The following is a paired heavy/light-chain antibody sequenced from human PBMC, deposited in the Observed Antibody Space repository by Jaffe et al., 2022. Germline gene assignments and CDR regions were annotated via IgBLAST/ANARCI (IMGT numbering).Light chain of an antibody. CDR1: SLRSYY. CDR2: GKN. J-gene: IGLJ1*01. V-gene: IGLV3-19*01. Sequence: SSELTQDPAVSVALGQTVRITCQGDSLRSYYASWYQQKPGQAPVLVIYGKNNRPSGIPDRFSGSSSGNTASLTITGAQAEDEADYYCNSRDSSGNPSYVFGTGTKVTVL. CDR3: NSRDSSGNPSYV.
Heavy chain of an antibody. J-gene: IGHJ5*02. Sequence: QVQLQESGPGLVKPSETLSLTCAVSGYSISSGYYWGWIRQPPGKGLEWIGSIYHSGSTYYNPSLKSRVTISVDTSKNQFSLKLSSVTAADTAVYYCARHGEVYCGGDCYSDWFDPWGQGTLVTVSS. V-gene: IGHV4-38-2*01. CDR3: ARHGEVYCGGDCYSDWFDP. D-gene: IGHD2-21*02. CDR2: IYHSGST. CDR1: GYSISSGYY.